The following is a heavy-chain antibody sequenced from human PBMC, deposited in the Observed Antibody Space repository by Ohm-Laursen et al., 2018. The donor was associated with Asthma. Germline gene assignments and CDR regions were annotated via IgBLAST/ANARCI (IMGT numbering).Heavy chain of an antibody. V-gene: IGHV1-69*13. CDR1: GGTFNTYV. CDR2: INSVFGTT. CDR3: ARDIGYSSRAAGY. Sequence: ASVKVSCKSLGGTFNTYVIGWVRQAPGQGLEWMGGINSVFGTTTYPQKFQDRVTITADDSTSTVYMELSSLRSDDTAVYYCARDIGYSSRAAGYWGQGTLVTVSS. J-gene: IGHJ4*02. D-gene: IGHD6-13*01.